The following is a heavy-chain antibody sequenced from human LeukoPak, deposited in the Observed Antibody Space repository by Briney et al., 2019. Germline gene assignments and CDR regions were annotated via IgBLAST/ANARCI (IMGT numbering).Heavy chain of an antibody. CDR2: LSGSGGSA. CDR3: ARDGVRGGHFDY. CDR1: GFTFSSYS. J-gene: IGHJ4*02. D-gene: IGHD3-10*01. Sequence: PGGSLRLSCAASGFTFSSYSMNWVRQAPGKGPEWVSALSGSGGSAYYADSVKGRFTISRDNAKNSLYLQMNSLRAEDTAVYYCARDGVRGGHFDYWGQGTLVTVSS. V-gene: IGHV3-21*04.